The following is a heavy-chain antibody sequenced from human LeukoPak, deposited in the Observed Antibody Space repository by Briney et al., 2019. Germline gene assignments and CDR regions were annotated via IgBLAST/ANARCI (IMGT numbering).Heavy chain of an antibody. CDR3: ARVHSYGYKYYYYYMDV. D-gene: IGHD5-18*01. CDR1: GYTLTELS. CDR2: FDPEDGET. V-gene: IGHV1-24*01. Sequence: ASVKVSCKVSGYTLTELSMHWVRQAPGKGLEWMGGFDPEDGETIYAQKFQGRVTITADKSTSTAYMELSSLRSEDTAVYYCARVHSYGYKYYYYYMDVWGKGTTVTVSS. J-gene: IGHJ6*03.